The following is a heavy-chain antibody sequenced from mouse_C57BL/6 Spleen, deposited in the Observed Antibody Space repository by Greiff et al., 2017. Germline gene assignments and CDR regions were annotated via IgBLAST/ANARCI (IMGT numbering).Heavy chain of an antibody. J-gene: IGHJ2*01. CDR3: ARKGRDYAFDY. CDR1: GYTFTDHT. Sequence: QVQLQQSDAALVKPAASVTISCKVSGYTFTDHTIHWMKQRPEQGLEWIGYIYPRDGSTKYNEKFKGQATLTADKSSSTAYMQLNSLTSEDSAVYFCARKGRDYAFDYWGQGTTLTVSS. D-gene: IGHD2-4*01. V-gene: IGHV1-78*01. CDR2: IYPRDGST.